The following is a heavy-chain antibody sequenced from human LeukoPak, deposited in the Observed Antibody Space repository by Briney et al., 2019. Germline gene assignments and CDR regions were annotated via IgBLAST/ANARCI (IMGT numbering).Heavy chain of an antibody. V-gene: IGHV3-21*01. J-gene: IGHJ4*02. D-gene: IGHD5-18*01. CDR3: AREEDTAIFLDY. CDR2: ISSSSSYI. Sequence: SGGSLRLSCAASGFTFSSYSMNWVRQAPGKGLEWVSSISSSSSYIYYADSVKGRFTISRDNAKNSLYLQMNSLRAEDTAVYYCAREEDTAIFLDYWGQGTLVTVSS. CDR1: GFTFSSYS.